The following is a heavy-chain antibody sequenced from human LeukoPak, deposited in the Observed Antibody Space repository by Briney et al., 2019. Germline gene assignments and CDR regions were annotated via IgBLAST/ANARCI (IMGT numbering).Heavy chain of an antibody. CDR3: ARVKCSSTSCYLNWFDP. D-gene: IGHD2-2*01. CDR2: ISAYNGNT. V-gene: IGHV1-18*01. CDR1: GYTFTSYG. J-gene: IGHJ5*02. Sequence: ASVKVSCKASGYTFTSYGISWVRQAAGQGLEWMGWISAYNGNTNYAQKLQGRVTMTTDTSTSTAYMELRSLRSDDTAVYYCARVKCSSTSCYLNWFDPWGQGTLVTVSS.